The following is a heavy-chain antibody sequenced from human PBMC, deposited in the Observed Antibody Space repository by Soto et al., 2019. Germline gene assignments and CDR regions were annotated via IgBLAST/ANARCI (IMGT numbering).Heavy chain of an antibody. J-gene: IGHJ4*02. CDR1: GFTFSGFG. CDR2: ISYDGTKT. CDR3: AREGRWLQPPDY. D-gene: IGHD5-12*01. V-gene: IGHV3-30*03. Sequence: VQLVESGGGVVQPGRSLRLSCAPSGFTFSGFGMFWVRQAPGKGLEWVSFISYDGTKTYYADSVKGRFTISRDNPKSTLFLQMDSLRVVDTVVYYCAREGRWLQPPDYWGQGTLVTVSS.